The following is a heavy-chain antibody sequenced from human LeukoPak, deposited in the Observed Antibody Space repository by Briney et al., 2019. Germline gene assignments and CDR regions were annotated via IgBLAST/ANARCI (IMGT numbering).Heavy chain of an antibody. J-gene: IGHJ3*02. CDR1: GGTFSSYT. D-gene: IGHD5-24*01. V-gene: IGHV1-69*04. Sequence: SVKVSCKASGGTFSSYTISWVRQAPGQGLEWMGRIIPILGIANYAQKFQGRVTITADQSTSTAYMELSSLRSEDTAVYYCARESRDGYNLDASDIWGQGTMVTVSS. CDR2: IIPILGIA. CDR3: ARESRDGYNLDASDI.